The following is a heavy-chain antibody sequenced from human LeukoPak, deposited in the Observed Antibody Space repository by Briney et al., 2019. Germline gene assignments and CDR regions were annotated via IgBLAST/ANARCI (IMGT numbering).Heavy chain of an antibody. V-gene: IGHV4-34*01. CDR3: ASPPTPGSFWYFDL. Sequence: SETLSLTCAVYGGSFSGYYWSWIRQPPGKGLEWIGEINHSGSTNYNPSLKSRVTISVDTSKNQFSLKLSSVTAADTAVYYCASPPTPGSFWYFDLWGRGTLVTVSS. CDR1: GGSFSGYY. J-gene: IGHJ2*01. CDR2: INHSGST. D-gene: IGHD3-16*02.